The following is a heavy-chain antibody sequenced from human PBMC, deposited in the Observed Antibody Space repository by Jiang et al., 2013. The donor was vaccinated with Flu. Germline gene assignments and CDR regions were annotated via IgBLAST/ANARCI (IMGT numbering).Heavy chain of an antibody. D-gene: IGHD3-10*01. CDR1: GYSFGTYA. Sequence: GAEVKKPGASVRVSCRASGYSFGTYAIHWVRLAPGQSLEYMGWINAANGDTQYSRKFQARVSITRDTSANTAYMELTSLTSEDTAVYYCAKDRSPSGYYASATYVFHSWGQGTLVTVSS. CDR2: INAANGDT. CDR3: AKDRSPSGYYASATYVFHS. V-gene: IGHV1-3*01. J-gene: IGHJ5*01.